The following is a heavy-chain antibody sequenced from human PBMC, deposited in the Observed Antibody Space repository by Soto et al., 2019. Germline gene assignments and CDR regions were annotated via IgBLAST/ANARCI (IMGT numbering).Heavy chain of an antibody. D-gene: IGHD6-13*01. V-gene: IGHV4-34*01. CDR1: GGSFSGYY. J-gene: IGHJ1*01. Sequence: SETLSLTCAVYGGSFSGYYWSWIRQPPGKGLEWIGDINHSGNTKYNPSLKSRVVISVDRSKNQFSLKLTSVTAADTAVYYCGRGGRGGWTAASGWGQGARVTVSS. CDR3: GRGGRGGWTAASG. CDR2: INHSGNT.